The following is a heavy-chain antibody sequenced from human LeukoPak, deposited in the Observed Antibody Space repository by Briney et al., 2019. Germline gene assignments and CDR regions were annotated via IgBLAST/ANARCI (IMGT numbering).Heavy chain of an antibody. D-gene: IGHD3-10*01. V-gene: IGHV4-4*07. CDR1: GGSISSYY. CDR3: ARNVLLWFGELEIYNWFDP. Sequence: SETLSLTCTVSGGSISSYYWSSIWQRARKGLGWIGRIYTSGSTNDNPSLKSRVTMSVDTSKNQFSLKLSSVTAADTAVYYCARNVLLWFGELEIYNWFDPWGQGTLVTVSS. CDR2: IYTSGST. J-gene: IGHJ5*02.